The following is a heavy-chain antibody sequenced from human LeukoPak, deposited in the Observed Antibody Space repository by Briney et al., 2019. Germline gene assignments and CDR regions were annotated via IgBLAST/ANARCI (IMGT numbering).Heavy chain of an antibody. CDR3: ARDRYSSGWYDLDY. V-gene: IGHV4-4*08. Sequence: PSETLSLTCTVSGGSISSYYWSWIRQPPGKGLEWIGYIYYSGSTNYNPSLKSRVTISVDTSKNQFSLKLSSVTAADTAVYYCARDRYSSGWYDLDYWGQGTLVTVSS. J-gene: IGHJ4*02. D-gene: IGHD6-19*01. CDR2: IYYSGST. CDR1: GGSISSYY.